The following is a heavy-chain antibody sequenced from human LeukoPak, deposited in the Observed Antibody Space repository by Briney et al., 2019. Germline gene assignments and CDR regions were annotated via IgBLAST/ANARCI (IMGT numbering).Heavy chain of an antibody. CDR3: AKDQAEYYYDSSGYWLY. CDR1: GFTFNNYA. J-gene: IGHJ4*02. V-gene: IGHV3-23*01. Sequence: GGSLRLSCAAAGFTFNNYAMGWVRQAPGKGLEWVSSISDNGDSTYYADSVKGRFTTSRDNSKNTLYLQMNSLRAEDTAVYYCAKDQAEYYYDSSGYWLYWGQGTLVTVSS. CDR2: ISDNGDST. D-gene: IGHD3-22*01.